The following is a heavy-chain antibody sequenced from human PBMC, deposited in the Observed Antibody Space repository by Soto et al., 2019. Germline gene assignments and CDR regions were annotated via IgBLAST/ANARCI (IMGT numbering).Heavy chain of an antibody. CDR1: GGSFSGYY. Sequence: PSETLSLTCAVYGGSFSGYYWSWIRQPPGKGLEWIGEINHSGSTNYNPSLKSRVTISVDTSKNQFSLKLSSVTAADTAVYYRARSVRSWYTLMYYFDYWGQGTLVTVSS. J-gene: IGHJ4*02. CDR3: ARSVRSWYTLMYYFDY. CDR2: INHSGST. V-gene: IGHV4-34*01. D-gene: IGHD6-13*01.